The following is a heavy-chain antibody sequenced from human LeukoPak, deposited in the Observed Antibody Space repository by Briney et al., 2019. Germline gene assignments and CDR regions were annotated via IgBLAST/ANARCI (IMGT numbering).Heavy chain of an antibody. D-gene: IGHD6-13*01. V-gene: IGHV1-2*02. J-gene: IGHJ4*02. CDR1: GYTFTAYY. CDR2: INPNSGGT. CDR3: ASSVSSRWAIIDY. Sequence: ASVKVSCKASGYTFTAYYMHWVRQAPGQGLEWLGWINPNSGGTNYAQKFQGRVTMTRDTSITTAYMELSRLSSDDTAVHYCASSVSSRWAIIDYWGQGTLVTVSS.